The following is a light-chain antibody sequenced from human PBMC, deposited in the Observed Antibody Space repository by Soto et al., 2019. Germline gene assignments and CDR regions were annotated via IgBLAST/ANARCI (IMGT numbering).Light chain of an antibody. Sequence: IVLPQSPETLSLSPGERATLSCRASQSVSNNYLAWYQQKPGQDPRLLIYGASNRATGIPDRFSGSGSGTDFTLTISRLEPEDFAVYYCQQYGSSGTVGQGTKVDIK. J-gene: IGKJ1*01. V-gene: IGKV3-20*01. CDR2: GAS. CDR1: QSVSNNY. CDR3: QQYGSSGT.